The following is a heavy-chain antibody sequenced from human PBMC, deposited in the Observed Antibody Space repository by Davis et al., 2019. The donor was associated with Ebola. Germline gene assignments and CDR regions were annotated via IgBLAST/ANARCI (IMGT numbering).Heavy chain of an antibody. CDR3: AKDTSNIWFDI. J-gene: IGHJ3*02. V-gene: IGHV3-23*01. CDR1: GFTLSGYD. D-gene: IGHD1-26*01. CDR2: LGTSADT. Sequence: PSETLSLTCAASGFTLSGYDMNWVRQAPGKGLEWVSTLGTSADTYYADSVKGRFTISRDNSKNTLYLQMNGLRVEDTAIYYCAKDTSNIWFDIWGQGTNVTVSS.